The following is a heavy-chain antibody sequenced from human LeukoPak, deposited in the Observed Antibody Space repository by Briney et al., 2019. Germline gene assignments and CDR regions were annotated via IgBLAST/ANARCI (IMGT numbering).Heavy chain of an antibody. CDR2: ISYDGSNK. D-gene: IGHD1-1*01. CDR3: ARARKTKGGIDV. V-gene: IGHV3-30-3*01. J-gene: IGHJ6*02. CDR1: GFTFSSYA. Sequence: TGRSLRLSCAASGFTFSSYAMHWVRQAPGKGLEWVAVISYDGSNKYYADSVKGRFTISRDNSKNTLYLQMNSLRAEDTAVYYCARARKTKGGIDVWGQGTTVTVSS.